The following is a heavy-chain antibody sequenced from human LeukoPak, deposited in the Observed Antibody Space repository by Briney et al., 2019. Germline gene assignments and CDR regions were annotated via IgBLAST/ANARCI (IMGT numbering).Heavy chain of an antibody. CDR2: IISIFGTA. D-gene: IGHD3-3*01. V-gene: IGHV1-69*01. CDR1: GGTFSSYA. CDR3: ARERDFWSGYYRVLDWFDP. J-gene: IGHJ5*02. Sequence: GSSVKVSCKASGGTFSSYAISWVRQAPGQGLEWMGGIISIFGTANYAQEFQGRVTITADESTSTAYMELSSLRSEDTAVYYCARERDFWSGYYRVLDWFDPWGQGTLVTVSS.